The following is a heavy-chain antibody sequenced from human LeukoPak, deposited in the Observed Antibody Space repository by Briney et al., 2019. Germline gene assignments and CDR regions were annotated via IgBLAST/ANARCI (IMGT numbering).Heavy chain of an antibody. CDR2: SSSTGSTI. Sequence: PGGSLRLSCAASGFTFSSYEMNWARQAPGKGLEWVSYSSSTGSTIYYADSVKGRFTISRDNAKNSLYLQMNSLRAEDTAVYYCARDPDPGFPSYWGQGTLVTVSS. V-gene: IGHV3-48*03. J-gene: IGHJ4*02. D-gene: IGHD1-14*01. CDR1: GFTFSSYE. CDR3: ARDPDPGFPSY.